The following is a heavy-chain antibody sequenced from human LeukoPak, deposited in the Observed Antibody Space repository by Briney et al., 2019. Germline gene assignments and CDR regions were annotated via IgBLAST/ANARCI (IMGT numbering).Heavy chain of an antibody. CDR1: GYSLTSYD. V-gene: IGHV1-8*01. D-gene: IGHD3-10*01. Sequence: APVKVSCKASGYSLTSYDINWVRQATGQGLEWMGWMNPKSGNTGYAQKFQGRVTMTRNTSISTAYMELSSLRSEDTAVYYCARGRKAGSGSGYYFDYWGQGTLVTVSS. CDR2: MNPKSGNT. J-gene: IGHJ4*02. CDR3: ARGRKAGSGSGYYFDY.